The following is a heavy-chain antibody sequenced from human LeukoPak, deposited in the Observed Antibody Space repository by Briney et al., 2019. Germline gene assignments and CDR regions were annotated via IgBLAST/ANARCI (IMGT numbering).Heavy chain of an antibody. CDR3: ARDLVAVPAATPPILGAFDI. J-gene: IGHJ3*02. CDR1: GRSLGRYC. CDR2: IYTGGST. V-gene: IGHV4-4*07. Sequence: SQTMSPTWTLAGRSLGRYCWSWIRQPAGNGLEWIGRIYTGGSTTYHPSLKNRVTMSVDTSKNQFSLKLSSVTAADTAVYYCARDLVAVPAATPPILGAFDIWGQGTRVTVSS. D-gene: IGHD2-2*02.